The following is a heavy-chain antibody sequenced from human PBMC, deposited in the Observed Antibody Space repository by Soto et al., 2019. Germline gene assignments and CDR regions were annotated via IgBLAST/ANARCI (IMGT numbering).Heavy chain of an antibody. J-gene: IGHJ6*03. CDR3: ARERRVVVAATYYYYMDV. D-gene: IGHD2-15*01. V-gene: IGHV3-48*01. Sequence: EVQLVESGGGLVQPGGSLRLSCAASGFTFSSYSMNWVRQAPGKGLEWVSYISSSSSTIYYADSVKGRFTISRDNAKNSLYLQMNRLRAEDTAVYYCARERRVVVAATYYYYMDVWGKGTTVTVSS. CDR2: ISSSSSTI. CDR1: GFTFSSYS.